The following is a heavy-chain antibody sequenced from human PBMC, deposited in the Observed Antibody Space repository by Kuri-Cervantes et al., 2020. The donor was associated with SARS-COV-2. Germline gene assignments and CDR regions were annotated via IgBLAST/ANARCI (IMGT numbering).Heavy chain of an antibody. CDR3: ASGPILRFVDWLGLGETFDY. CDR2: IIPIFGTA. V-gene: IGHV1-69*06. J-gene: IGHJ4*02. D-gene: IGHD3-9*01. Sequence: SVNVSCKASGGTFSSYAISWVRQAPGQGLEWMGGIIPIFGTANYAQKVQGRVTITADKSTSTAYMGLSRLRSEHTAVYYCASGPILRFVDWLGLGETFDYWGQGTLVTVSS. CDR1: GGTFSSYA.